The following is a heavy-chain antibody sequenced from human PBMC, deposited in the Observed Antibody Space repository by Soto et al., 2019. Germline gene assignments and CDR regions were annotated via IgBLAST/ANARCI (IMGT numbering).Heavy chain of an antibody. V-gene: IGHV2-26*01. CDR3: ARALREGLPIYFFDS. J-gene: IGHJ4*01. CDR2: IFLNVER. D-gene: IGHD1-26*01. CDR1: AFSLSTATMG. Sequence: SGPTLVNPTETLTLACTVSAFSLSTATMGVSWIRHPPGMALEWLAHIFLNVERSYNTSLKNRLTISRDTSKSQVVLTMTNVDPVDTGTYFCARALREGLPIYFFDSWGQ.